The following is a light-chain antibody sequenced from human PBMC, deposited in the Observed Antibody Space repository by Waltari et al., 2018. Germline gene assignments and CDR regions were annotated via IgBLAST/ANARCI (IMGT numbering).Light chain of an antibody. J-gene: IGLJ3*02. CDR1: SSDVGTYNI. V-gene: IGLV2-23*03. CDR2: EGN. Sequence: QSALTQPAYVSWSPGQSLTISCTGTSSDVGTYNIVSWYQQHPGKAPKLMSYEGNKRPSGVSNRFSGSKSGNTASLTISGLQGEDEADYHCCSYAGSNTFVVFGGGTKLTVL. CDR3: CSYAGSNTFVV.